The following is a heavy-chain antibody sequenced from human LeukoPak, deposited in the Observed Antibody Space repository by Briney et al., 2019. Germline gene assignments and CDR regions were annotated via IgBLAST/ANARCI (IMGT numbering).Heavy chain of an antibody. CDR1: GFTFSSYG. Sequence: PGGSLRLSCAASGFTFSSYGMHWVRQAPGKGLEWLAFIRFDGSTKYYADSVKGRFTVSRDNSKSTLYLQMNSLRAEDTAVYYCAQPDFWGQGTLVTVSS. CDR3: AQPDF. CDR2: IRFDGSTK. V-gene: IGHV3-30*02. J-gene: IGHJ4*02.